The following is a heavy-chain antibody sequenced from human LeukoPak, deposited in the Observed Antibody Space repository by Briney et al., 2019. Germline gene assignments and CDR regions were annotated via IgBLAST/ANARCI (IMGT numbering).Heavy chain of an antibody. V-gene: IGHV3-30*02. CDR2: TRFDGSNK. D-gene: IGHD5-12*01. CDR3: AKSASGYSNSSYCADY. J-gene: IGHJ4*02. CDR1: GFTCSSYG. Sequence: GGSLRLSCAASGFTCSSYGMHWVRQAPGKGLEWVAFTRFDGSNKYYADSVQGRFTISRDNSKSTLYLQMNSLRTEDTALYYCAKSASGYSNSSYCADYWGQGTLVTVSS.